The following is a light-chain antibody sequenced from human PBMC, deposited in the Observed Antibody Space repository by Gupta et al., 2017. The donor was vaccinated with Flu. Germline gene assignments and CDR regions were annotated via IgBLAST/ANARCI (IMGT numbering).Light chain of an antibody. CDR2: GAS. V-gene: IGKV3-20*01. J-gene: IGKJ2*01. Sequence: TLSLSPGERATLSCRASQTVTNTYRVWYQQKPGQAPRLLGYGASNRATGTPDRVSGSGSETDFTLTISRLEPEDSAVYYCQQVGYSPYTCGRGTKVEIK. CDR1: QTVTNTY. CDR3: QQVGYSPYT.